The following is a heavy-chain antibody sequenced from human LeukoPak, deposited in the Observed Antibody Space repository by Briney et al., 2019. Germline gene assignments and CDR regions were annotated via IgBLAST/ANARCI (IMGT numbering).Heavy chain of an antibody. Sequence: ASVKCSCKASGYTFTSYGISWVRQAPGQGLEWIGWISAYNGNTNYAQKLQGRVTMTTDTSTSTAYMELRSLRSDDTAVYYCARDRIAAAGRYFDYWGQGTLVTVSS. CDR2: ISAYNGNT. CDR1: GYTFTSYG. V-gene: IGHV1-18*01. J-gene: IGHJ4*02. CDR3: ARDRIAAAGRYFDY. D-gene: IGHD6-13*01.